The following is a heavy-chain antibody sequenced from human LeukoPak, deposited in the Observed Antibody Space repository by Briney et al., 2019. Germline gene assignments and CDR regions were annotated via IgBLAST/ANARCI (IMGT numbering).Heavy chain of an antibody. CDR2: INSDGSAT. CDR3: ARGTAVYHSSYFDY. D-gene: IGHD6-13*01. J-gene: IGHJ4*02. V-gene: IGHV3-74*01. CDR1: GFTFGGPW. Sequence: TGGSLRLSCAASGFTFGGPWMHWVRQAPGKGLVWVSRINSDGSATAYADSVKGRFTISRDNAENTLYLQMNSLRAEDTAVYYCARGTAVYHSSYFDYWGQGTLVTVSS.